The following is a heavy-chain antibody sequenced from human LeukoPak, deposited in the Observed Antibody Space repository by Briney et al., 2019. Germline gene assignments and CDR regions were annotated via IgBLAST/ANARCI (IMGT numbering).Heavy chain of an antibody. J-gene: IGHJ6*02. Sequence: ASVKVSCKASGYTFTSYAMNWVRQAPGQGLEWMGWINAGIGNTKYSQKFQGRVTITRDTSASTAYMELSSLRSEDTAVYYCASPLNSSSWYYYYYGMDVWGQGTTVTVSS. CDR1: GYTFTSYA. CDR2: INAGIGNT. D-gene: IGHD6-13*01. CDR3: ASPLNSSSWYYYYYGMDV. V-gene: IGHV1-3*01.